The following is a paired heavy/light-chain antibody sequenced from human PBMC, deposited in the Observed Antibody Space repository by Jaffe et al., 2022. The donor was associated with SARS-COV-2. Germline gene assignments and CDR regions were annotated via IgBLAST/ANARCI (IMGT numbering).Light chain of an antibody. J-gene: IGKJ4*01. V-gene: IGKV2-28*01. CDR2: LGS. CDR3: MQALQTPLT. CDR1: QSLLHSNGYYY. Sequence: DIVMTQSPLSLPVTPGEPASISCRSSQSLLHSNGYYYLDWYLQKPGQSPQLLIYLGSNRASGVPDRFSGSGSGTDFTLKITRVEAEDVGVYYCMQALQTPLTFGGGTKVEIK.
Heavy chain of an antibody. D-gene: IGHD6-13*01. V-gene: IGHV3-7*03. CDR1: GFTLSSYW. CDR2: IRQDGSEK. Sequence: EVQLVESGGGLVQPGGSLRLSCATSGFTLSSYWMSWVRQAPGKGLEWVANIRQDGSEKYYVDSVKGRFTISRDNGKNSLYLQMNSLRAEDTAVYYCARRQQLSLSYYYGMDVWGQGTTVTVSS. J-gene: IGHJ6*02. CDR3: ARRQQLSLSYYYGMDV.